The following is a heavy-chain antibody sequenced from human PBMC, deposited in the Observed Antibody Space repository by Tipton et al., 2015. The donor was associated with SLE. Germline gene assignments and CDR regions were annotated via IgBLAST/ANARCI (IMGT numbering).Heavy chain of an antibody. D-gene: IGHD2-15*01. CDR2: ISNSETT. Sequence: LRLSCTVSGVSISSHYWSWIRQAPGKGLEWIGYISNSETTNYNPSLKSRVTISVDTSKNQSSLKLRSVTAADTAVYYCAGAWQGYCSGGTCYVVDYWGQGTLVTVSS. CDR3: AGAWQGYCSGGTCYVVDY. J-gene: IGHJ4*02. CDR1: GVSISSHY. V-gene: IGHV4-59*11.